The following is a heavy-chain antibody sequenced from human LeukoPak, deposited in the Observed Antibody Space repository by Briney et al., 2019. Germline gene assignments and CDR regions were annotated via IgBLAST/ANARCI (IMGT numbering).Heavy chain of an antibody. J-gene: IGHJ4*02. Sequence: PGGSLRLSCAASGFTFSSYWMNWVRQAPGKGLVWVSRINSDGSSTSYADSVKGRFTISRDNAKNTLHLQMNSLRAEDTAVYYCAKGGATVIDYWGQGTLVTVSS. CDR2: INSDGSST. CDR3: AKGGATVIDY. D-gene: IGHD4-17*01. V-gene: IGHV3-74*01. CDR1: GFTFSSYW.